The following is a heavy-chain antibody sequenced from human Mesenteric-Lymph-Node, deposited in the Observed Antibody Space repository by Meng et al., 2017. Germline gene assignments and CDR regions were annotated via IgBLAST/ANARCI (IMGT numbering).Heavy chain of an antibody. D-gene: IGHD6-13*01. CDR1: GASIASRRYY. V-gene: IGHV4-39*07. CDR2: IDYSGST. J-gene: IGHJ3*01. CDR3: ARDLTLRSSSTWYQPLGAFDF. Sequence: GSLRLSCTVSGASIASRRYYWGWIRQLPGKGLEWIGSIDYSGSTYQNPSLRSRVTMSVDTSRNQFSLKVDSVTAADTAVYYCARDLTLRSSSTWYQPLGAFDFWGQGTMVTVSS.